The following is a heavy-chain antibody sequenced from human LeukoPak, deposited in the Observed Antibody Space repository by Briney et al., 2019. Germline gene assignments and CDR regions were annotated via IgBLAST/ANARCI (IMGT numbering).Heavy chain of an antibody. CDR1: GFTFSDHA. D-gene: IGHD3-10*01. V-gene: IGHV3-23*01. CDR3: AKEVWFVNSYYFDY. Sequence: GGSLRLSCVASGFTFSDHAVSWLRQAPGRGLEWVSAISGGSTSTYYADSVKGRFTISGDNSKNTLYLQMHSLRPEDTAVYYCAKEVWFVNSYYFDYWGLGTLVTVSS. J-gene: IGHJ4*02. CDR2: ISGGSTST.